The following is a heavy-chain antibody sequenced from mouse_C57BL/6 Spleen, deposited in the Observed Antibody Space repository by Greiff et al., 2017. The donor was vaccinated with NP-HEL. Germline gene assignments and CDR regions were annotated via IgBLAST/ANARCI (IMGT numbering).Heavy chain of an antibody. CDR3: ARRGGYYGSSLAWFAY. CDR2: IYWDDDK. J-gene: IGHJ3*01. V-gene: IGHV8-12*01. CDR1: GFSLSTSGMG. Sequence: QVTLNESGPGILQSSQTLSLTCSFSGFSLSTSGMGVSWIRQPSGKGLEWLAHIYWDDDKRYNPSLKSRLTISKDTSRNQVFLKITSVDTADTATYYCARRGGYYGSSLAWFAYWGQGTLVTVSA. D-gene: IGHD1-1*01.